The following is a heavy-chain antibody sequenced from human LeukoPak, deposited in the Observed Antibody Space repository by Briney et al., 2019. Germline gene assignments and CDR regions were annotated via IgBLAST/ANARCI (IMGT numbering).Heavy chain of an antibody. D-gene: IGHD1-26*01. CDR1: GFTFSSYS. CDR2: ISSSGSTI. J-gene: IGHJ5*02. CDR3: ARDFRYSGSYHHWFDP. Sequence: PGGSLRLSCAASGFTFSSYSMNWVRQAPGKGLEWVSYISSSGSTIYYADSVKGRFTISRDNAKNSLSLQMNSLRAEDTAVYYCARDFRYSGSYHHWFDPWGQGTLVTVSS. V-gene: IGHV3-48*04.